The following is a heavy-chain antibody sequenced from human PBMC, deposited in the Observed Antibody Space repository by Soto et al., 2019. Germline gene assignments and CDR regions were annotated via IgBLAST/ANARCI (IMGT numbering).Heavy chain of an antibody. CDR2: ISGSGGST. J-gene: IGHJ4*02. CDR3: AKEGGDYYDSSGYYSFDY. Sequence: EVQLLESGGGLVQPGGSLRLSCAASGFTFSSYVMSWVRQAPGKGLEWVSAISGSGGSTYYADSVKGRVTISRDNSKNTLYLQMNSLRAEDTAVYYCAKEGGDYYDSSGYYSFDYWGQGTLVTVSS. CDR1: GFTFSSYV. V-gene: IGHV3-23*01. D-gene: IGHD3-22*01.